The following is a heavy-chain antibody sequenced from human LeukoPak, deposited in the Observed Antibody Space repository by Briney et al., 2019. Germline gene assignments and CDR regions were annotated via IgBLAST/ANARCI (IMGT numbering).Heavy chain of an antibody. J-gene: IGHJ4*02. CDR3: ARDETTHYYGSGSHGY. V-gene: IGHV3-74*01. CDR1: GFTFTTSW. D-gene: IGHD3-10*01. Sequence: PGGSLRLSCAASGFTFTTSWMHWVRQGPGKGLVWLSRINIDGSTTNYADSVKGRFTISRDNAKNTLYLQMNNLRAEDTAVYYCARDETTHYYGSGSHGYWGQGTLVTVSS. CDR2: INIDGSTT.